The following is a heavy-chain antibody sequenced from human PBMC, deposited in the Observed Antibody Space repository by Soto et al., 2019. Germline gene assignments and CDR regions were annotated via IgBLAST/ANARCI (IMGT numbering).Heavy chain of an antibody. J-gene: IGHJ4*02. D-gene: IGHD1-1*01. V-gene: IGHV4-59*11. Sequence: SETLSLTCTVSGVSITTHYWSWIRQPPGKGLEWIGYIYFSGSSNYNPSLKSRVTMSVDTSKNQLSLRLNSVTAADTAVYYCARTLPNRQLFDSWSQGTLVTVSS. CDR3: ARTLPNRQLFDS. CDR2: IYFSGSS. CDR1: GVSITTHY.